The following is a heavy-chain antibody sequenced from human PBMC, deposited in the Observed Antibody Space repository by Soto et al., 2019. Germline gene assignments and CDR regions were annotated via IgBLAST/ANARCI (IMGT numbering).Heavy chain of an antibody. J-gene: IGHJ4*02. D-gene: IGHD3-16*01. CDR2: ISWNSGSI. Sequence: GGSLRLSCAASGFTFDDYAMHWVRQAPGKGLEWVSGISWNSGSIGYADSVKGRFTISRDNAKNSLYLQMNSLRAEDTAVYYCAKGSVSSYAFDYWGQGTLVTVSS. CDR3: AKGSVSSYAFDY. V-gene: IGHV3-9*01. CDR1: GFTFDDYA.